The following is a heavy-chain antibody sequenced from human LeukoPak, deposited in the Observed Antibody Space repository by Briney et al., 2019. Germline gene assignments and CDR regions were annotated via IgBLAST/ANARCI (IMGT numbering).Heavy chain of an antibody. Sequence: GGPLRLSCAASGFTFSSYAMSWVRQAPGKGLEWVSAISGSGGSTYYADSVKGRFTISRDNSKNTVYLQMNSLSAEDTAVYYCAKDSGYSRSLRYWFDPWGQGTLVTVSS. J-gene: IGHJ5*02. CDR3: AKDSGYSRSLRYWFDP. V-gene: IGHV3-23*01. D-gene: IGHD6-13*01. CDR1: GFTFSSYA. CDR2: ISGSGGST.